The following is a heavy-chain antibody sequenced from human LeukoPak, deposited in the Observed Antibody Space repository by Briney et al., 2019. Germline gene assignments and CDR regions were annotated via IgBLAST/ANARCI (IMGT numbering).Heavy chain of an antibody. V-gene: IGHV3-20*04. D-gene: IGHD1-14*01. CDR3: ARVKVSGAFDI. Sequence: GGSLRLSCAASGFTFDDYGMSWVRQAPGKGLEWVSGINWNGGSTGYADSVKGRFTISRDNSKNTLYLQMGSLRAEDMAVYYCARVKVSGAFDIWGQGTMVTVSS. J-gene: IGHJ3*02. CDR2: INWNGGST. CDR1: GFTFDDYG.